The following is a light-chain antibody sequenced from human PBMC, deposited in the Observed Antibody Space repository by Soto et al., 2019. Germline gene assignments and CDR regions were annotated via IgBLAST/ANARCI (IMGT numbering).Light chain of an antibody. Sequence: TQSPVTLSLSPVERATLSCRASQTVSSSYLAWYQQKPGQAPRLLIYGASSRATGIPDRFSGSGSGTDATLTINRLEPEDFAVYYCQQYGSSPTFGGGTKVDIK. CDR1: QTVSSSY. V-gene: IGKV3-20*01. CDR2: GAS. CDR3: QQYGSSPT. J-gene: IGKJ4*01.